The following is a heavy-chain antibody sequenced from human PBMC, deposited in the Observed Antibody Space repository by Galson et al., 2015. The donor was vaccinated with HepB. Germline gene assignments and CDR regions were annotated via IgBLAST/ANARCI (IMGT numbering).Heavy chain of an antibody. CDR3: ARDLGHGLDI. CDR1: SGSVRSNVDY. V-gene: IGHV4-61*08. J-gene: IGHJ3*02. CDR2: ISYSGST. Sequence: SETLSLTCTISSGSVRSNVDYWSWIRQPPGKGLEYIGYISYSGSTKYNPSLKSRITISADTSKNQFSLKLNSVTAADTAVYYCARDLGHGLDIWGLGTRVIVSS.